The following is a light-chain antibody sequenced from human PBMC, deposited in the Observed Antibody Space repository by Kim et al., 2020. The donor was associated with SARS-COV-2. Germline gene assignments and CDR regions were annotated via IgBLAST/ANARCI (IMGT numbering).Light chain of an antibody. J-gene: IGKJ1*01. CDR3: HQYGTSPRT. CDR1: QSVSSTY. V-gene: IGKV3-20*01. Sequence: EIVLTQSPGTLSLSPGDRATLSCRASQSVSSTYLAWFQQKPGQAPRLLIYGVSSRATGIPDRFSGSGSGTDFTLTISRLEPEDFAVYYCHQYGTSPRTFGQGTKVDIK. CDR2: GVS.